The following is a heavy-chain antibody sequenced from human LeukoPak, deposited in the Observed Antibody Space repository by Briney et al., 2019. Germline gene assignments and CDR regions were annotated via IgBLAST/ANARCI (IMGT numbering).Heavy chain of an antibody. CDR3: AGGPIAVAGTPYFDY. Sequence: SETLSLTCTVSGGSISSYYWSWLRQPPGKGLEWIGYIYYSGSTNYNPSLKSRVTISVDTSKNQFSLKLSSVTAADTAVYYCAGGPIAVAGTPYFDYWGQGTLVTVSS. J-gene: IGHJ4*02. D-gene: IGHD6-19*01. CDR1: GGSISSYY. V-gene: IGHV4-59*01. CDR2: IYYSGST.